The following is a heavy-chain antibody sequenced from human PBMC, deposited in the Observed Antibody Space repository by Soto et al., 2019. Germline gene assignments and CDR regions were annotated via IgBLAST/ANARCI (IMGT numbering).Heavy chain of an antibody. CDR3: ARDMVRATDV. J-gene: IGHJ6*02. V-gene: IGHV3-66*01. CDR1: GFTVSSNY. D-gene: IGHD3-10*01. Sequence: GGCLRLSCAASGFTVSSNYMSWVRQAPGKGLEWVSVIYSGGSTYYADSVKGRFTISRDNSKNTLYLQMNSLRAEDTAVYYCARDMVRATDVWGQGTTVTVSS. CDR2: IYSGGST.